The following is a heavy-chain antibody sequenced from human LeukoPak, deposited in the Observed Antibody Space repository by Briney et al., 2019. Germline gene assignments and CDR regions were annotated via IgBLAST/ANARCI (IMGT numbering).Heavy chain of an antibody. Sequence: PGGSLRLSCAASGFTFSSYSMNWVRQAPGKGLEWVSSISSSSSYIYYADSVKGRFTISRDNAKNSLYLQMNSLRAEDTAVYYCARLKYYDYVWGSSHYMDVWGKGSTVTVSS. CDR2: ISSSSSYI. V-gene: IGHV3-21*01. J-gene: IGHJ6*03. CDR1: GFTFSSYS. CDR3: ARLKYYDYVWGSSHYMDV. D-gene: IGHD3-16*01.